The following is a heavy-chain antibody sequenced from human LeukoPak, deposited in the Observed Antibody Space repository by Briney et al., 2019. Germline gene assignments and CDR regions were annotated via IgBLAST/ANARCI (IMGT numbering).Heavy chain of an antibody. J-gene: IGHJ5*02. CDR2: IGAYNGKT. CDR1: GYTFTSYG. V-gene: IGHV1-18*01. Sequence: ASVKVSCKASGYTFTSYGISWVRQAPGQGLEWMGWIGAYNGKTNYAQKFQGRVTVTTDTSTSTAYMELRSLTSDDTAVYYCARTKPAFDPWGQGTLVTVSS. CDR3: ARTKPAFDP.